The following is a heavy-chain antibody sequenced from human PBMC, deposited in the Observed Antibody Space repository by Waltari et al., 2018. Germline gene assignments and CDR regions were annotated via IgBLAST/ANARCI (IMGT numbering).Heavy chain of an antibody. V-gene: IGHV3-64*01. CDR2: ISSNGGST. CDR1: GFTFSTST. D-gene: IGHD2-21*02. CDR3: AREVVVTANLDY. J-gene: IGHJ4*02. Sequence: EVQLVESGGGLVQPGGSLRLSCAASGFTFSTSTMHWVRQAPGKGLEYVSAISSNGGSTYYANSLKGRFTISRDNSRNTLYLQMGSLRAEDMAVYYCAREVVVTANLDYWGQGTLVTVSS.